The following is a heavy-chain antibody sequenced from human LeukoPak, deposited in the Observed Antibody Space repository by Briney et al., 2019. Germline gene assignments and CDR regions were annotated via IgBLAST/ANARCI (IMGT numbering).Heavy chain of an antibody. J-gene: IGHJ4*02. CDR2: ISWNSGSI. CDR3: AKDRARQITGTTVDY. Sequence: LRLSCGASGFTLDDYAMHWVRQAPGKGLEGGSRISWNSGSIGYADSVKGRFTISRDNAKNSLYLQMNSLRAEDMALYYCAKDRARQITGTTVDYWGQGTLVTVSS. D-gene: IGHD1-20*01. CDR1: GFTLDDYA. V-gene: IGHV3-9*03.